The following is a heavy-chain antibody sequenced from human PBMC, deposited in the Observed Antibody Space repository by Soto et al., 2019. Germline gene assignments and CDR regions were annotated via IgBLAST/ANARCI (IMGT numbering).Heavy chain of an antibody. J-gene: IGHJ6*02. CDR3: ARGQATMVRGLIASIYYYYRMDV. D-gene: IGHD3-10*01. CDR1: GGSFSGYY. V-gene: IGHV4-34*01. Sequence: PSETLSLTCAVYGGSFSGYYWSWIRQPPGKGLEWIGEINHSGSTNYNPSLKSRVTISVDTSKNQFSLKLSSVTAADTAVYYCARGQATMVRGLIASIYYYYRMDVWGQGTTVTVSS. CDR2: INHSGST.